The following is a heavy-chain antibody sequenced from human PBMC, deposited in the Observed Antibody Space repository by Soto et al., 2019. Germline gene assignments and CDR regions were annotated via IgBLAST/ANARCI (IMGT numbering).Heavy chain of an antibody. CDR1: EFSFDDYA. CDR2: ITYTGVST. CDR3: AKSSVWYPYFDS. V-gene: IGHV3-23*01. D-gene: IGHD6-19*01. Sequence: GSLRLSCAASEFSFDDYAMSWVRQAPGKGLEWVSSITYTGVSTYYADSVKGRFTISRDNSRDTLFLQMNSLRAEDTAIYYCAKSSVWYPYFDSLGHGTLVTVSS. J-gene: IGHJ4*01.